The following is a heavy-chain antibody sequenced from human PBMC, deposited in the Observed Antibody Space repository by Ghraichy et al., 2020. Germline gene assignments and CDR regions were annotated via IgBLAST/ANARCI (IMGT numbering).Heavy chain of an antibody. CDR3: ARVSAGAAAVYYFYMDV. D-gene: IGHD6-13*01. CDR2: IRSSGSTI. J-gene: IGHJ6*03. CDR1: GFTFSSYE. V-gene: IGHV3-48*03. Sequence: GGSLRLSCAASGFTFSSYEMSWVRQAPGKGLEWVSDIRSSGSTIHSADSVRGRFTISRDNAKNSLYLQMNSLRVEDTAVYYCARVSAGAAAVYYFYMDVWGRGTTVTVSS.